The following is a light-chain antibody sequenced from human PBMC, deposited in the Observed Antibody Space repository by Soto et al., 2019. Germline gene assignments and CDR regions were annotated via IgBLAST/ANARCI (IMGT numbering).Light chain of an antibody. CDR3: QQYGMSPPFT. Sequence: EIVLTQSPAILSLSPGDRASLSCRASQYVDSTSVVWYQHRPGQAPRLLIFGASMRAPGIPDRFSGSGSGTNFTLTISRLEPEDFAVYFCQQYGMSPPFTFGQGTKLEIK. J-gene: IGKJ2*01. V-gene: IGKV3-20*01. CDR1: QYVDSTS. CDR2: GAS.